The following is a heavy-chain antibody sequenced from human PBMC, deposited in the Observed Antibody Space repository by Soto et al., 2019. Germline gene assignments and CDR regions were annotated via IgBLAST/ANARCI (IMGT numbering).Heavy chain of an antibody. V-gene: IGHV4-31*03. D-gene: IGHD6-19*01. CDR3: ARVASARAGKFDY. CDR1: DFSLSSGCYY. CDR2: IYYSGST. J-gene: IGHJ4*02. Sequence: TQSHTSTVSDFSLSSGCYYWSWLSPHPGKGLEWIGYIYYSGSTYYNPSLKSRVTISVDTSKNQFSLKLSSVTAADTAVYYCARVASARAGKFDYWGQGTLVTFS.